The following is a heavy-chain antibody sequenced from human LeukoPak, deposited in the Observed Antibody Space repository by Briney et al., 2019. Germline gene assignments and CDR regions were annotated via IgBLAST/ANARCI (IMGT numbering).Heavy chain of an antibody. CDR2: IIPIFGTA. CDR1: GGTFSSYA. V-gene: IGHV1-69*05. J-gene: IGHJ4*02. CDR3: ASGVEMATIKN. D-gene: IGHD5-24*01. Sequence: ASVKVSCKASGGTFSSYAISWVRQGPGQGLEWMGGIIPIFGTANYAQKFQGRVTITTDESTSTAYMELSSLRSEDTAVYYCASGVEMATIKNWGQGTLVTVSS.